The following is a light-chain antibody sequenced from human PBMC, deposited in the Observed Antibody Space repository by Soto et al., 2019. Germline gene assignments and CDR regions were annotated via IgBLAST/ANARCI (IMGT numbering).Light chain of an antibody. J-gene: IGKJ1*01. CDR3: HQYGGSPGT. CDR2: DAS. V-gene: IGKV3-20*01. Sequence: EIVLTQSPATLSLSPGERATLSCWASQSVSSSYLAWYQQRPGQAPRLLIYDASSRATGVPDRFSGSGSGTDFTLTISRLEPEDFAVYYCHQYGGSPGTLGQGTKVDIK. CDR1: QSVSSSY.